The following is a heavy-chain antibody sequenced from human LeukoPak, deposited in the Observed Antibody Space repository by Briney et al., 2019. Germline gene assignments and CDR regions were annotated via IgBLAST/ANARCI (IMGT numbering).Heavy chain of an antibody. V-gene: IGHV3-9*01. CDR1: GLTFDDYA. CDR3: ARDTHDGYNHWDYYYYMDV. CDR2: ISWNSGSI. J-gene: IGHJ6*03. D-gene: IGHD5-24*01. Sequence: PGGSLRLSCAASGLTFDDYAMHWVRQAPGKGLEWVSGISWNSGSIGYADSVKGRFTISRDNAKNSLYLQMNSLRAEDTAVYYCARDTHDGYNHWDYYYYMDVWGKGTTVTISS.